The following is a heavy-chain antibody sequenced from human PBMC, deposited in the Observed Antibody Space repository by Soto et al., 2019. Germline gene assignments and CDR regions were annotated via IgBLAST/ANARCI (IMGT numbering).Heavy chain of an antibody. Sequence: PGGSLRLSCAGSGFTFSNYAMSWVRRAPGKGLAWVSAISGSGGSTYYADSVKGRFTISRDNSKNTLHLQMNSLRAEDTALYYCAKVPVGATGRFDYWGQGTLVTVSS. J-gene: IGHJ4*02. CDR2: ISGSGGST. CDR3: AKVPVGATGRFDY. V-gene: IGHV3-23*01. CDR1: GFTFSNYA. D-gene: IGHD1-26*01.